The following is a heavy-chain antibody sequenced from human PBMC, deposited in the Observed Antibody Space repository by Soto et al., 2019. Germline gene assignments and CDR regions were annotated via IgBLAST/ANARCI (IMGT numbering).Heavy chain of an antibody. CDR1: GFSFCSYS. CDR3: AKDGNPIPYLTGYYRLGWFDP. Sequence: TVGVLSLSCGASGFSFCSYSPYWGRPAPGEGVGGGSAISGSGGSTYYADSVKGRFTISRDNSKNTLYLQMNSLRAEDTAVYYCAKDGNPIPYLTGYYRLGWFDPWGQGTLVTVSS. D-gene: IGHD3-9*01. V-gene: IGHV3-23*01. J-gene: IGHJ5*02. CDR2: ISGSGGST.